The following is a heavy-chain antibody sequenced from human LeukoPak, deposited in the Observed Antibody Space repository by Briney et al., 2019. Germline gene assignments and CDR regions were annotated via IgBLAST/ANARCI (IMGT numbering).Heavy chain of an antibody. CDR3: ARVPDYEDYFDY. J-gene: IGHJ4*02. D-gene: IGHD4-17*01. V-gene: IGHV4-39*07. Sequence: SSETLSLSCSVYGGSISSSSYYWGWIRQPPGKGLEWIGSIYYSGSTYYNPSLKSRVTRSVDTSKNQFSLKLSSVTAADTAVYYCARVPDYEDYFDYWGQGPLVSVS. CDR1: GGSISSSSYY. CDR2: IYYSGST.